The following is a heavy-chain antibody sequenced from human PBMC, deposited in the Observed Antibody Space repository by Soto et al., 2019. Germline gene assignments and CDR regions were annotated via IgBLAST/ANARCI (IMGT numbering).Heavy chain of an antibody. CDR2: IYHCGST. CDR3: ARGGGVTTTGDDY. D-gene: IGHD4-4*01. Sequence: QLQLQESGSGLVKPSQTLSLTCAVSGGSINTATHSWSWIRQPPGKGLEWIGYIYHCGSTDYNPSVKSRVTITIDRSNNHSALRLSSVPAADTAVYYCARGGGVTTTGDDYWGQGILVTVSS. J-gene: IGHJ4*02. CDR1: GGSINTATHS. V-gene: IGHV4-30-2*01.